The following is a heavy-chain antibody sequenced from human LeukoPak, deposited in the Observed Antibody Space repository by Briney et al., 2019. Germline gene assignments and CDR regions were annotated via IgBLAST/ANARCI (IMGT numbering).Heavy chain of an antibody. CDR1: GFTFSTYG. J-gene: IGHJ4*02. V-gene: IGHV3-33*01. D-gene: IGHD2-15*01. Sequence: GGSLRLSCAASGFTFSTYGLHWVRQAPGKGLEWVAVMWYDGSNSYYADSVKGRFTISRDNSKNTVYPQMNSLRAEDAAVYYCARDRLEYCSGGTCSLPHYWGQGTLVTVSS. CDR2: MWYDGSNS. CDR3: ARDRLEYCSGGTCSLPHY.